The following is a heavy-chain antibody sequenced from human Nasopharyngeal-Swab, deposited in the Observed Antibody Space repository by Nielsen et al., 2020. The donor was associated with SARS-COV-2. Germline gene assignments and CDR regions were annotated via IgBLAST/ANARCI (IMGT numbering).Heavy chain of an antibody. CDR1: GFTFSSYA. Sequence: GESLKISCAASGFTFSSYAMSWVRQAPGKGLEWVSAISGSGGSTYYADSVKGRFTISRDNSKNTLYLQMNSLRAEDTAVYYCAKDFVFGHDYVWGSYGAFDIWGQGTMVTVSS. J-gene: IGHJ3*02. CDR3: AKDFVFGHDYVWGSYGAFDI. D-gene: IGHD3-16*01. V-gene: IGHV3-23*01. CDR2: ISGSGGST.